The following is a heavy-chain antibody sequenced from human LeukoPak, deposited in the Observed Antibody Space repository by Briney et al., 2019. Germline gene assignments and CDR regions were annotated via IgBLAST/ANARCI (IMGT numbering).Heavy chain of an antibody. CDR2: IKQDGNEK. CDR1: GFTFTTYW. Sequence: SGGSLRLSCAASGFTFTTYWMGWVRQAPGKGLEWVASIKQDGNEKYYVDSVKGRFTTSRDSAEKTLYLQMNSLRAEDTAVYYCARDLHSGSYDEQLVFDAFDIWGQGTMVTVSS. J-gene: IGHJ3*02. D-gene: IGHD1-26*01. V-gene: IGHV3-7*01. CDR3: ARDLHSGSYDEQLVFDAFDI.